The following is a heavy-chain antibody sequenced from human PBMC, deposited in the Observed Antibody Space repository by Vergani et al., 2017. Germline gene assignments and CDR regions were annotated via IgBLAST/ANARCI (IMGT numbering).Heavy chain of an antibody. CDR1: GYTFTSYD. J-gene: IGHJ4*02. D-gene: IGHD3-3*01. CDR3: ARGAKWTIFGVLIISHYFDY. V-gene: IGHV1-8*01. Sequence: QVQLVQSGAEVKKPGASVKVSCEASGYTFTSYDFNWVRQATGQGLEWMGWMNPNSGNTAYAQKFQGRVTMTWNTSINTAYMELSSLRSEDTAVYYCARGAKWTIFGVLIISHYFDYWGQGTLVTVSS. CDR2: MNPNSGNT.